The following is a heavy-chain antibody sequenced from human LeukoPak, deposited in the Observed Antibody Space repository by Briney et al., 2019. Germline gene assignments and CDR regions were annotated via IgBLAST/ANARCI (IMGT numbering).Heavy chain of an antibody. J-gene: IGHJ4*02. D-gene: IGHD4-17*01. CDR2: LSGDGSST. V-gene: IGHV3-74*03. CDR1: GFTLSTYW. Sequence: GGSLRLSCVASGFTLSTYWMHWVRQAPGKGLLWVSRLSGDGSSTAYADSLKGRFTISRDNAKHTLYLQMNSLRAEDTAVYFCARASTTVPNLLDNWGQGTLVTVSS. CDR3: ARASTTVPNLLDN.